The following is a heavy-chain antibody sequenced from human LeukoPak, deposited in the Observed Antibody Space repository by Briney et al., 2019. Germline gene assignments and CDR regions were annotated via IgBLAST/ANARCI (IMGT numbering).Heavy chain of an antibody. Sequence: PGGAPRLSCAASGFTFSSYGMHWVRQAPGKGLEGVAVISYDGSNKYYADSVKGRFTISRDNSKNTLYLQMNSLRAEDTAVYYCAKDLASDYYGSGSKDYWGQGTLVTVSS. J-gene: IGHJ4*02. V-gene: IGHV3-30*18. CDR2: ISYDGSNK. CDR3: AKDLASDYYGSGSKDY. D-gene: IGHD3-10*01. CDR1: GFTFSSYG.